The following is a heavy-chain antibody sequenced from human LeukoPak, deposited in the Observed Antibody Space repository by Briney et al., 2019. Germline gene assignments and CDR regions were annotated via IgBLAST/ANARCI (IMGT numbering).Heavy chain of an antibody. Sequence: SETLSLTCTVSGGSISSHYWTWIRQPPGKGLEWIGYIYYRGGTNYNPSLQSRVTISVDTSKNQFSLRLSSVTAADTAVYYCARGLRGRSGYYFDSWGQGTLVTVSS. CDR1: GGSISSHY. CDR3: ARGLRGRSGYYFDS. CDR2: IYYRGGT. V-gene: IGHV4-59*08. J-gene: IGHJ4*02.